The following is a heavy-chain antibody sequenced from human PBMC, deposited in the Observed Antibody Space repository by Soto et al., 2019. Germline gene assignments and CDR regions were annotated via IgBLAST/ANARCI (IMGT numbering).Heavy chain of an antibody. D-gene: IGHD4-4*01. CDR1: GFSFSSYW. CDR3: AREKWLQLYFYYGLDV. Sequence: EVQLVESGGGLVQPGGSLRLSCLTSGFSFSSYWMSWVRQAPGKGLEWVANIKQNGTEKIYVDSVKGRFTISRDNAKNSLYLEMNSLRAEDTAVYYCAREKWLQLYFYYGLDVWGQGTTVTVSS. J-gene: IGHJ6*02. CDR2: IKQNGTEK. V-gene: IGHV3-7*01.